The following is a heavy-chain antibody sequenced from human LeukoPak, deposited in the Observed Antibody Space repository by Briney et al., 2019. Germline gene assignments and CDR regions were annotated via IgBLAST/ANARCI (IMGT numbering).Heavy chain of an antibody. D-gene: IGHD1-26*01. J-gene: IGHJ4*02. CDR3: AKDSTFSGFSRSGSHSYFDC. CDR1: GFTFSSYA. CDR2: ISGSDSST. V-gene: IGHV3-23*01. Sequence: PGGSLRLPCAASGFTFSSYAMSWVRQAPGRGLEWVSTISGSDSSTYYADSVKGRFTISRDNSKNTLSLQMNTLRAEDTALYYCAKDSTFSGFSRSGSHSYFDCWGQGTLVTVSS.